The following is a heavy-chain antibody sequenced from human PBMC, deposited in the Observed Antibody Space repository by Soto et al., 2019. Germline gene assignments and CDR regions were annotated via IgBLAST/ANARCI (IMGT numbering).Heavy chain of an antibody. CDR1: GFSFSSYW. CDR2: IKQDGSAK. CDR3: APWWGTCNSSSCYGGY. V-gene: IGHV3-7*01. J-gene: IGHJ4*02. D-gene: IGHD2-2*01. Sequence: EVQLVESGGGLVQPGGSLRLSCAAAGFSFSSYWMSWVRQAPGKGLEWVANIKQDGSAKYYVESVEGRFTISRDNAKNSLYRQMDSLSAEDTAVYYCAPWWGTCNSSSCYGGYCGQGTLVTVSS.